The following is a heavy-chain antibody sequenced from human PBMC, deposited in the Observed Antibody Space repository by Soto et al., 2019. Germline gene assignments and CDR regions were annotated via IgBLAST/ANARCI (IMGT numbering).Heavy chain of an antibody. CDR3: AKAQPEYYDILTGYSPFGYYGMDV. Sequence: GGSLRLSCAASGFTFSSYGMHWVRQAPGKGLEWVAVISYDGSNKYYADSVKGRFTISRDNSKNTLYLQMNSLRAEDTAVYYCAKAQPEYYDILTGYSPFGYYGMDVWGQGTTVTVSS. CDR1: GFTFSSYG. J-gene: IGHJ6*02. CDR2: ISYDGSNK. V-gene: IGHV3-30*18. D-gene: IGHD3-9*01.